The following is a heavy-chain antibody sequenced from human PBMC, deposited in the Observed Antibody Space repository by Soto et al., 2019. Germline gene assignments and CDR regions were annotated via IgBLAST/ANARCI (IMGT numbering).Heavy chain of an antibody. Sequence: WGSLRLSCAASGFTFSSYAMHWVRQAPGKGLEWVAVISYDGSNKYYADSVKGRFTISRDNSKNTLYLQMNSLRAEDTAVYYCARDFGDWNDRREPYWYYGMDVWGQGTTVTVSS. CDR3: ARDFGDWNDRREPYWYYGMDV. J-gene: IGHJ6*02. V-gene: IGHV3-30-3*01. CDR2: ISYDGSNK. CDR1: GFTFSSYA. D-gene: IGHD1-1*01.